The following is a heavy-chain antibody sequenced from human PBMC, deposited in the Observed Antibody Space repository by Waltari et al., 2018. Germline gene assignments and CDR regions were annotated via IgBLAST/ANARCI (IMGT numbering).Heavy chain of an antibody. CDR3: ARVFWTSASSGVSFLDP. V-gene: IGHV4-4*07. Sequence: QVQLQESGPGLVKPSETLSLTCTVPGGSISSYYWRWIRQPAGKGLEWIGRIYISGSTNYNPSLKSRVTMSLDTSKNHFSLTLSSVTAADTAVYYCARVFWTSASSGVSFLDPWGQGTLVTVSS. CDR2: IYISGST. CDR1: GGSISSYY. J-gene: IGHJ5*02. D-gene: IGHD3-3*01.